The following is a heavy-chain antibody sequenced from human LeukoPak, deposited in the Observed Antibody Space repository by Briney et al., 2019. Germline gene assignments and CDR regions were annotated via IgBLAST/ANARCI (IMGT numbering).Heavy chain of an antibody. Sequence: GESLKISCKGSGYSFTSYWIGWVRQMPGKGLEWMGIIYPGDSDTRYSPSFQGRVTISADKSISTAYLQWSSLKASDTAMYYCARQGKYCSGGSCYSGDFGYWGQGTLVTVSS. CDR2: IYPGDSDT. J-gene: IGHJ4*02. CDR3: ARQGKYCSGGSCYSGDFGY. D-gene: IGHD2-15*01. V-gene: IGHV5-51*01. CDR1: GYSFTSYW.